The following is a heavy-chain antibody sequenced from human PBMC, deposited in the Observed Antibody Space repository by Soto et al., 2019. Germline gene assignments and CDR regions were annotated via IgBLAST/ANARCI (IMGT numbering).Heavy chain of an antibody. V-gene: IGHV4-61*01. J-gene: IGHJ4*02. CDR1: GGSVSSGSYY. CDR3: ARAEGGGGCCDFDY. Sequence: PSETLSLTCTVSGGSVSSGSYYWSWIRQPPGKGLEWIGYIYYSGSTNYNPSLKSRVTISVDTSKNQFSLKLSSVTAADTAVYYCARAEGGGGCCDFDYWGQGTLVTVSS. CDR2: IYYSGST. D-gene: IGHD2-15*01.